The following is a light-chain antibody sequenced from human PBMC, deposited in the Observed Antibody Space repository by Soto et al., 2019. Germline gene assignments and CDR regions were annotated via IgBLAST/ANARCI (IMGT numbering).Light chain of an antibody. CDR2: DAS. V-gene: IGKV1-5*01. J-gene: IGKJ2*01. Sequence: DIQMTQSPSTLSASVGDRVTITCRASQSISSWLAWYQQKPGKAPKLLIYDASSLESGVPSRFSGSGSGTEFTLTISSLQPDDFATYYCQQYNSYSQVFGQGTKLEIK. CDR3: QQYNSYSQV. CDR1: QSISSW.